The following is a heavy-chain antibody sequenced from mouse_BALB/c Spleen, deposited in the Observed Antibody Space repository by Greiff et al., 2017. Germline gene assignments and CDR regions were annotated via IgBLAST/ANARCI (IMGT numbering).Heavy chain of an antibody. Sequence: QVHVKQSGAELVRPGSSVKISCKASGYAFSSYWMNWVKQRPGQGLEWIGQIYPGDGDTNYNGKFKGKATLTADKSSSTAYMQLSSLTSEDSAVYFCARREVTTATMDYWGQGTSVTVSS. D-gene: IGHD1-2*01. J-gene: IGHJ4*01. CDR3: ARREVTTATMDY. CDR1: GYAFSSYW. V-gene: IGHV1-80*01. CDR2: IYPGDGDT.